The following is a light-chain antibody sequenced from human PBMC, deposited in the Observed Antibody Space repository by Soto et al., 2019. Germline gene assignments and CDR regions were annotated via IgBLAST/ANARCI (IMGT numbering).Light chain of an antibody. CDR3: QVWDITSVHPVV. CDR1: NIGVKS. V-gene: IGLV3-21*02. Sequence: SYELTQPPSVSVAPGQTARITCGGNNIGVKSVHWYQQKPGQAPVVVVHDDRDRPSGIPERFSGSISGNTATLTISRFEAGDEADYYCQVWDITSVHPVVFGGGTKLTVL. CDR2: DDR. J-gene: IGLJ2*01.